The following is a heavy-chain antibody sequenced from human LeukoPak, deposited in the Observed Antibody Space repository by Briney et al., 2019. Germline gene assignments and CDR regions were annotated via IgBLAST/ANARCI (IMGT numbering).Heavy chain of an antibody. Sequence: SETLSLTCTVSGGSISSYYRSWIRQPAGKGLEWIGRIYTSGSTNYNPSLKSRVTMSVDTSKNQFSLKLSSVTAADTAVYYCASPNKAAAGMRVDYWGQGTLVTVSS. V-gene: IGHV4-4*07. J-gene: IGHJ4*02. D-gene: IGHD6-13*01. CDR1: GGSISSYY. CDR2: IYTSGST. CDR3: ASPNKAAAGMRVDY.